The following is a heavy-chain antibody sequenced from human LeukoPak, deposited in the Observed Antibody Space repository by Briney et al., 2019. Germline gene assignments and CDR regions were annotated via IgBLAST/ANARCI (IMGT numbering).Heavy chain of an antibody. CDR2: IYTSGST. V-gene: IGHV4-61*02. CDR1: GGSISSKSYY. CDR3: ARDSPPAYCSSGSCYFDS. J-gene: IGHJ4*02. D-gene: IGHD2-15*01. Sequence: SETLSLTCPVSGGSISSKSYYWSWIRQPAGKGLEWIGRIYTSGSTDYNPSPKSRVTISRDTSKNEFSLILSSLTAADTAVYYCARDSPPAYCSSGSCYFDSWGQGTLVTVSS.